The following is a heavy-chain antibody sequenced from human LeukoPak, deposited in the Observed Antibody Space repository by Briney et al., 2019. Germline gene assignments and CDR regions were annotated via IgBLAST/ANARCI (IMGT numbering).Heavy chain of an antibody. CDR3: SRSLDY. J-gene: IGHJ4*02. CDR1: GFPFSDYW. CDR2: INQDGSEQ. V-gene: IGHV3-7*01. Sequence: PGGSLRLSCAASGFPFSDYWIDLVRQAPGKGMEWVANINQDGSEQYYAASVKGRFTISRDNAKNSLYLQMNILRAEDTAVYYCSRSLDYLGQGALVTVSS.